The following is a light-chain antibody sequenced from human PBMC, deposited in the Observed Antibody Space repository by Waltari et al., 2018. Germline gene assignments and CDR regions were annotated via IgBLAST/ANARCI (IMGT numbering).Light chain of an antibody. CDR3: LAWDSSTAWV. Sequence: SYELTQPPSVSVSTGQTASITCSGDKVGDHYASWYQQKPGQSPVLFIYQDTKRPSGIPERFSGSNSGNTATLTISGTQGMDEADYYCLAWDSSTAWVLGGGTKLTVL. CDR2: QDT. CDR1: KVGDHY. V-gene: IGLV3-1*01. J-gene: IGLJ3*02.